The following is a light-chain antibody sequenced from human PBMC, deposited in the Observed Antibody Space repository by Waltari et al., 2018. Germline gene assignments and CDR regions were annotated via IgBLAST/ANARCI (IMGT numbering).Light chain of an antibody. V-gene: IGLV2-14*01. CDR1: SSDVGGENY. CDR2: EGT. Sequence: QSALTQPAFVSGSRGQTITISCTGASSDVGGENYVPWYQHHPGRGPHLLIYEGTHRPSDISTRFSGAKSGNTASLVISGVQAEDEADYYCSSYSTSKTPVVFGGGTKLTV. J-gene: IGLJ2*01. CDR3: SSYSTSKTPVV.